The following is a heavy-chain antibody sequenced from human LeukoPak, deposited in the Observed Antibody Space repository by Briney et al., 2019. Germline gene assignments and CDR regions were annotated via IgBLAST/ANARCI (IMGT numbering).Heavy chain of an antibody. CDR2: IYYSGST. V-gene: IGHV4-30-4*01. J-gene: IGHJ5*01. Sequence: PSETLSLTCTVSGGSISSGDYYWSWIRQPPGKGLEWIGYIYYSGSTYYNPSLKSRVTISVDTSKNQFSLKLSSVTAADTAVYYCARDPSRGGWFDYWGQGTLVTVSS. D-gene: IGHD2-15*01. CDR1: GGSISSGDYY. CDR3: ARDPSRGGWFDY.